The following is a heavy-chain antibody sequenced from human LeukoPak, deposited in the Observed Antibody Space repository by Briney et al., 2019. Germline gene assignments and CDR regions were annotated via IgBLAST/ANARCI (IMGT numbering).Heavy chain of an antibody. CDR3: ARGPYNWNYNWFDP. J-gene: IGHJ5*02. Sequence: SVKVSCKASGGTFSSYAISWVRQAPGQGLEWMGGIIPIFGTANYAQKFQGRVTITADESTSTAYMELSSLRSEDTAVYYCARGPYNWNYNWFDPWGQGTLVTVSS. CDR1: GGTFSSYA. V-gene: IGHV1-69*13. D-gene: IGHD1-7*01. CDR2: IIPIFGTA.